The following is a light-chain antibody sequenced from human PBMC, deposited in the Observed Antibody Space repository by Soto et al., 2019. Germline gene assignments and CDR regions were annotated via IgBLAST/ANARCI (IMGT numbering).Light chain of an antibody. Sequence: QSVLTQPASVSGSPGQSITIFCTGTSSDVGGYNYVSWYQQHPGKAPKLMIYDVSNRPSGVSNRFSGSKSGNTASLTISGLQAEDEADYYCSSYTSSSRVFGGGTKVTVL. V-gene: IGLV2-14*01. CDR1: SSDVGGYNY. CDR2: DVS. J-gene: IGLJ2*01. CDR3: SSYTSSSRV.